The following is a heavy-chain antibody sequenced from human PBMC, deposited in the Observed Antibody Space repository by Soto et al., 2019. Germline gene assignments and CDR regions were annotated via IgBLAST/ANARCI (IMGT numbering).Heavy chain of an antibody. D-gene: IGHD3-22*01. CDR2: IYYSGST. Sequence: SETLSLTCTVSGGSISSGDYYWGWIRQPPGKGLEWIGYIYYSGSTYYNPSLKSRVTISVDTSKNQFSLKLSSVTAADTAVYYCARTYYYDSSGYYLVDHFGYWGQGTLVTVSS. CDR3: ARTYYYDSSGYYLVDHFGY. CDR1: GGSISSGDYY. V-gene: IGHV4-30-4*01. J-gene: IGHJ4*02.